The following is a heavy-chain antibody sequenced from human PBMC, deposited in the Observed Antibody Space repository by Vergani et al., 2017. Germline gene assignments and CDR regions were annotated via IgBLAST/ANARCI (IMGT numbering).Heavy chain of an antibody. J-gene: IGHJ4*02. D-gene: IGHD3-22*01. CDR2: IKSKTDGGTT. Sequence: EVQLVESGGGLVKPGGSLRLSCAASGFTFSNAWMSWVRQAPGKGLEWVGRIKSKTDGGTTDYAAPVKGRFTISRDDSKNTLYLQMNSLKTEDTAVYYCRGNYYDSSGYRDNWGQGTLVTVSS. CDR1: GFTFSNAW. V-gene: IGHV3-15*01. CDR3: RGNYYDSSGYRDN.